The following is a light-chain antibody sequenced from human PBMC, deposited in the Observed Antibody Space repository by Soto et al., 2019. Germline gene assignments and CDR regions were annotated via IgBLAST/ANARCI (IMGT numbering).Light chain of an antibody. J-gene: IGLJ2*01. Sequence: QSVLTQPASVSGSPGQSITISCTGTSSDVGGYKYVSWYQQHPGKAPKLMIYEVSNRPSGVSNRFSGSKSGNTASLTITGLQAEDEAEYYCSPYTSRSTLVFGGGTKVTVL. CDR3: SPYTSRSTLV. CDR2: EVS. CDR1: SSDVGGYKY. V-gene: IGLV2-14*01.